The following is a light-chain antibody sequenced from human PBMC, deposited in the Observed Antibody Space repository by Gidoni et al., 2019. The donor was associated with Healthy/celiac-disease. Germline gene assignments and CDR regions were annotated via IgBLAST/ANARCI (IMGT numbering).Light chain of an antibody. CDR1: SSDVGGYNY. CDR3: SSYTSSSTYV. V-gene: IGLV2-14*01. J-gene: IGLJ1*01. Sequence: QSALTQPASVSGSPGQSITISCTGTSSDVGGYNYVPWYQQHPGKAPKLMIYEVSNRPSGVSNRFSGSKSVNTASLTISGLQAEDEADYYCSSYTSSSTYVFGTGTKVTVL. CDR2: EVS.